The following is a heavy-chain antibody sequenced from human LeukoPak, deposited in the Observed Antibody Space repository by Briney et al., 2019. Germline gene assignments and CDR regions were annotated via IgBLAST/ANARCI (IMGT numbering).Heavy chain of an antibody. D-gene: IGHD2-2*01. CDR2: ISRGSSNI. Sequence: PGGPLRLSCAASGFTFSTYSMNWVRQVPGKGLEWVSAISRGSSNIYYADSVKGRFTISRDNAKNSLYLQMNSLRAEDTAVYYCARQYCSSTSCLGPLFDYWGQGTLVTVSS. CDR1: GFTFSTYS. V-gene: IGHV3-21*01. J-gene: IGHJ4*02. CDR3: ARQYCSSTSCLGPLFDY.